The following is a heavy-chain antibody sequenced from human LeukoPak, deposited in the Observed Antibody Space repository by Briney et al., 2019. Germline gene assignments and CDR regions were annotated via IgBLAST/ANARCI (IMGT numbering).Heavy chain of an antibody. J-gene: IGHJ4*02. Sequence: GGSLRLSCAASGFTFSSSAMSWVRQAPGKGLEWVSAISGSGGNTYYADSVKGRFTISRDNSKNTLYLQMNSLRAEDTAVYYCARDPSLYYYDSNGFDYWGQGTLVTVSS. D-gene: IGHD3-22*01. CDR3: ARDPSLYYYDSNGFDY. V-gene: IGHV3-23*01. CDR1: GFTFSSSA. CDR2: ISGSGGNT.